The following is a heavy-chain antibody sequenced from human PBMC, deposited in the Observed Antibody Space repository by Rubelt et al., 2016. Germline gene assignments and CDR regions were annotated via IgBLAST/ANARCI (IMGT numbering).Heavy chain of an antibody. CDR2: IKQDGSAK. V-gene: IGHV3-7*01. CDR3: AKDVEVTQRWYFDL. J-gene: IGHJ2*01. Sequence: GLEWVANIKQDGSAKNYVDSVKGRFTISRDNAKNSLYLQMNSLRAEDTAVYYCAKDVEVTQRWYFDLWGRGTLVTVS. D-gene: IGHD2-21*02.